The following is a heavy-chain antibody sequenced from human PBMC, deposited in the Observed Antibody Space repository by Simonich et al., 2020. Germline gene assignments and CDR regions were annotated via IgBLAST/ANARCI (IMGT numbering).Heavy chain of an antibody. D-gene: IGHD4-4*01. V-gene: IGHV3-74*01. Sequence: EVQLVESGGGLVQPGGSLRLSCAASGFTFSSYWMHWVRQAPGKGLGGDSRIKGEGSSTSYADSVKGRFTISRDNAKNTLYLQMNSLRAEDTAVYYCARDYSNYDAFDIWGQGTMVTVSS. J-gene: IGHJ3*02. CDR1: GFTFSSYW. CDR3: ARDYSNYDAFDI. CDR2: IKGEGSST.